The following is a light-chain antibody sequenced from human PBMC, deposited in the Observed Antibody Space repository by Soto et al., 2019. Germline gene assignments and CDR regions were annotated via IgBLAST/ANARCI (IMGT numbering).Light chain of an antibody. CDR1: SSNIGSNT. CDR3: AAWDDSLRGV. V-gene: IGLV1-44*01. CDR2: SND. J-gene: IGLJ3*02. Sequence: QAVVTQPPSASGTPGQRVTISCSGSSSNIGSNTVNWYQHLPGTAPKLLIYSNDQRPSGVPDRFSGSKSGTSASLAISGLQSEDEADYYCAAWDDSLRGVFGGGTKLTVL.